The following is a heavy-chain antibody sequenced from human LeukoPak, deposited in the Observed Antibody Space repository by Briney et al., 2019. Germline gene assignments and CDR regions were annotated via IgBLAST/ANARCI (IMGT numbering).Heavy chain of an antibody. D-gene: IGHD4-11*01. J-gene: IGHJ5*02. V-gene: IGHV4-59*08. CDR3: ARRVAVGNYFDP. Sequence: SETLSLTCTFSGGSISTYYWSWIRQPPGKGLEWIGYIYYSGSTNYNPSLKSRVTISLNTSKNQFSLRLRSATAADTAVYYCARRVAVGNYFDPWGQGTLVTVSS. CDR1: GGSISTYY. CDR2: IYYSGST.